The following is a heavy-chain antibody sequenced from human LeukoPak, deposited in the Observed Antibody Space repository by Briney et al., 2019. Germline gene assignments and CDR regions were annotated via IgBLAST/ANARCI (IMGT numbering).Heavy chain of an antibody. D-gene: IGHD6-19*01. Sequence: GGSLRLSCAASGFTFSSYAMSWVRQAPGKGLEWVSAISGSGGSTYYADSVKGRFTISRDNAKNSLYLQMNSLRAEDTAVYYCARGLGIAVADDDYWGQGTLVTVSS. CDR2: ISGSGGST. J-gene: IGHJ4*02. CDR1: GFTFSSYA. V-gene: IGHV3-23*01. CDR3: ARGLGIAVADDDY.